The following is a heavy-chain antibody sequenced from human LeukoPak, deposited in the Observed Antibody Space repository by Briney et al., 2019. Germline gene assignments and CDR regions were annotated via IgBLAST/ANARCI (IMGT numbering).Heavy chain of an antibody. D-gene: IGHD5-24*01. CDR1: GFTFSGFS. CDR2: IRNKANNYAT. Sequence: GGSLRLSCAASGFTFSGFSLHWVRQASGKGLEWVGRIRNKANNYATTYAASVRGRFTISRDDSKNTAYLQMNSLKTEDTALYYCATSSDAYNDHWGQGTLVTVSS. CDR3: ATSSDAYNDH. J-gene: IGHJ4*02. V-gene: IGHV3-73*01.